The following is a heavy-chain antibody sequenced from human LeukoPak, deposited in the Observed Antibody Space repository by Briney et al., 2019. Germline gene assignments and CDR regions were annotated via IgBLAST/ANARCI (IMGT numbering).Heavy chain of an antibody. CDR3: AKDRLSSSWYFGFDY. D-gene: IGHD6-13*01. V-gene: IGHV3-23*01. J-gene: IGHJ4*02. Sequence: GGSLRLSCAASGFTFSSYAMSWVRQAPGKGLEWVSTIDGSGVSTYYADSVKGRFTISRDNSKNTLYLQMNSLRAEDTAVYYCAKDRLSSSWYFGFDYWAQGTLVTVSS. CDR2: IDGSGVST. CDR1: GFTFSSYA.